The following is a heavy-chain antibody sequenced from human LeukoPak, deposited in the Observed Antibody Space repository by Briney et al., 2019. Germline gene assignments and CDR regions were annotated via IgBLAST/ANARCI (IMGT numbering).Heavy chain of an antibody. V-gene: IGHV3-15*01. CDR1: GFTFSSYA. Sequence: PGGSLRLSCAASGFTFSSYAMSWVRQAPGKGLEWVGRIKSKTDGGTTDYAAPVKGRFTISRDDSENALHLQMNSLKTEDTAVYYCTTLESYDSSGYYLDYWGQGTLVTVSS. D-gene: IGHD3-22*01. CDR2: IKSKTDGGTT. CDR3: TTLESYDSSGYYLDY. J-gene: IGHJ4*02.